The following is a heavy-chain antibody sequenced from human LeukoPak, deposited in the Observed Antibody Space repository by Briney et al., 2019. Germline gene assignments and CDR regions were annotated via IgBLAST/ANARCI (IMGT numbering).Heavy chain of an antibody. Sequence: GRSLRLSCAASGFTFSSYGMHWVRQAPGKGLEWVAVISYDGSNKYYADSVKGRFTISRDNSKNTLYLQMNSLGAEDTAVYYCAKDQFFQHWGQGTLVTVSS. CDR3: AKDQFFQH. D-gene: IGHD5-24*01. CDR1: GFTFSSYG. V-gene: IGHV3-30*18. J-gene: IGHJ1*01. CDR2: ISYDGSNK.